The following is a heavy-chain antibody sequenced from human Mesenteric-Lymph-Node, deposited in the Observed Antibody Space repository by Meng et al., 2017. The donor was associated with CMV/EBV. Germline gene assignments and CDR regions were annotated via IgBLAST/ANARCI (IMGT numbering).Heavy chain of an antibody. CDR1: GFTFSSYA. D-gene: IGHD2-2*01. CDR3: AKGYCSRTTCYPISDY. Sequence: GESLKISCAASGFTFSSYAMHWVRQAPGKGLEWVAVISYDGSNKYYADSVKGRFTISRDDSKSILYLQMNNLRAEDTALYYCAKGYCSRTTCYPISDYWGQGTLVTVSS. CDR2: ISYDGSNK. J-gene: IGHJ4*02. V-gene: IGHV3-30-3*01.